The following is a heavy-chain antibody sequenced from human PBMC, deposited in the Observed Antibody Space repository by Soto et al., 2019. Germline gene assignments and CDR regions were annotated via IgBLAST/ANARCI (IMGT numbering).Heavy chain of an antibody. CDR1: GFTFSSYS. CDR3: ARVRRATRYVFDF. J-gene: IGHJ3*01. V-gene: IGHV3-21*01. D-gene: IGHD5-12*01. CDR2: ISSSSSYI. Sequence: GGARRLSCAGSGFTFSSYSMNWFRQPPGKRLEWVSSISSSSSYIYYADSVKGRFTISRDNAKNSLYLQMNSLRAEDTAVYYCARVRRATRYVFDFRGQRTTVTGSS.